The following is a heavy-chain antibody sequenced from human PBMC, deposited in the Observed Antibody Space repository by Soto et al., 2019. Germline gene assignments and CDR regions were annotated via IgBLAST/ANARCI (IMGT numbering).Heavy chain of an antibody. Sequence: GGSLRLSCAASGFTFSSYAMSWVRQAPGKGLEWVSAISGSGGSTYYADSVKGRFTISRDNSKNTLYLQMNSLRAEDTAVSYCEKEIMDYYQRLSAGPPDYWGQGTLVTVSS. D-gene: IGHD6-13*01. CDR3: EKEIMDYYQRLSAGPPDY. V-gene: IGHV3-23*01. J-gene: IGHJ4*02. CDR2: ISGSGGST. CDR1: GFTFSSYA.